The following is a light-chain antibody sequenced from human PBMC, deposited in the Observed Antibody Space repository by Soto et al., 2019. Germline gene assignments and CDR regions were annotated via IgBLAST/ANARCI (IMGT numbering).Light chain of an antibody. Sequence: EIVLTQSSATLSSFPGDRVTLSCRASQSVSSSYLAWYQQKPGQAPRLLIYGASSRATGIPDRFSGSGSGTDFTLTISRLEPEDFAVYYCQQYDDWPETFGQGTKVDIK. CDR3: QQYDDWPET. CDR2: GAS. J-gene: IGKJ1*01. V-gene: IGKV3-20*01. CDR1: QSVSSSY.